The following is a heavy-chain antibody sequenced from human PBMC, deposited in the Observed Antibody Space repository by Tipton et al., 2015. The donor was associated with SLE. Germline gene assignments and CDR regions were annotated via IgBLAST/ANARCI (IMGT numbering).Heavy chain of an antibody. D-gene: IGHD2-15*01. V-gene: IGHV4-34*01. CDR3: ARADIFFDY. CDR2: IYHSGST. CDR1: GGSFSGYY. Sequence: TLSLTCAVYGGSFSGYYWSWIRQPPGKGLEWIGSIYHSGSTYYNPSLKSRVTIPLDTSKNQFSLKLSSVTAADTAVYYCARADIFFDYWGQGTLVTVSS. J-gene: IGHJ4*02.